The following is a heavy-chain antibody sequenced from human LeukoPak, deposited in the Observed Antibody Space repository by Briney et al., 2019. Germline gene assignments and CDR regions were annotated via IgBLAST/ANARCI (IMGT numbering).Heavy chain of an antibody. V-gene: IGHV3-23*01. CDR3: ARDPVQLWSFDY. D-gene: IGHD5-18*01. CDR1: GFTFSSYA. J-gene: IGHJ4*02. CDR2: IRTSGGTT. Sequence: GGTLRLSCSASGFTFSSYAMSWVRQAPGKGLEWVSAIRTSGGTTYYADSMKGRFTISRDNSKNTLYLQMNSLRAEDTAVYYCARDPVQLWSFDYWGQGTLVTVSS.